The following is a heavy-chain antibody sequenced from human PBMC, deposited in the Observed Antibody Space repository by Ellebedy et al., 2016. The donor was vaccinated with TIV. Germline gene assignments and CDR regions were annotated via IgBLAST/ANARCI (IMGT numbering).Heavy chain of an antibody. CDR1: GFTFIIYS. CDR3: ARVEPFYCSSTSCKNLGSDY. V-gene: IGHV3-48*01. J-gene: IGHJ4*02. CDR2: ISSSSRTI. Sequence: GESLKISCAASGFTFIIYSLNWVRQAPGKGLEWVSYISSSSRTIYYADSVKGRFTISRDNAKNSLYLQMNSLRAEDTAVYYCARVEPFYCSSTSCKNLGSDYWGQGTPVTVSS. D-gene: IGHD2-2*01.